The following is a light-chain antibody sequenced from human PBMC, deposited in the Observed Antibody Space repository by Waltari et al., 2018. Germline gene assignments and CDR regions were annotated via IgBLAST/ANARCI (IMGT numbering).Light chain of an antibody. J-gene: IGLJ1*01. CDR1: SSDVGGYDY. Sequence: QSALTQPASVSGSPGQSITISCTGTSSDVGGYDYVSWYQQHPGKAPILIIYGVSSRPAAISIRFSGSKSGNTASLTISGLQAEDEADYYCSSYASSVTHVFGTGTKVTVL. V-gene: IGLV2-14*03. CDR2: GVS. CDR3: SSYASSVTHV.